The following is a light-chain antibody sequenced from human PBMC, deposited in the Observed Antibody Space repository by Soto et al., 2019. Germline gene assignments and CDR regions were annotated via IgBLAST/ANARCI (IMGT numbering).Light chain of an antibody. CDR2: DVT. CDR1: SSDVGAYNY. Sequence: QSVLTQPASVSGSPGQSITISCTGTSSDVGAYNYVSWYQQHPGKVPKLMIYDVTNRPSGVSNRFSGSKSGNTASLTITGLQAEDEADYYCSSYTRTSTYVFGAGTKVTDL. V-gene: IGLV2-14*01. CDR3: SSYTRTSTYV. J-gene: IGLJ1*01.